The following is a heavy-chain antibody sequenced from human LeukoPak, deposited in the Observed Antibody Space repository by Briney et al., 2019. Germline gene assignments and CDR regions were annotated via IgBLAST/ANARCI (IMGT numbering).Heavy chain of an antibody. CDR3: ARTREYSSTWFFPPFDP. CDR1: GYTFTSYG. CDR2: INPNSGRT. J-gene: IGHJ5*02. V-gene: IGHV1-2*02. Sequence: GASVKVSCKASGYTFTSYGISWVRQAPGQGLEWMGWINPNSGRTSYAHNFQGRVTLTRDPSISTAYMELTGLTSNDTGVYYCARTREYSSTWFFPPFDPWGQGTLVTVSS. D-gene: IGHD6-13*01.